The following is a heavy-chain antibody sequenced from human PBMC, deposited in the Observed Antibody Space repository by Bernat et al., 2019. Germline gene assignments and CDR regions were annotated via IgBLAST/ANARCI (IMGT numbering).Heavy chain of an antibody. D-gene: IGHD1-1*01. Sequence: QVQLVQSGAEVMKPGASVKVSCMASGYTFTTYYVHWVRQAPGQGLEWMGVINPGGGRTTFAQKFQGRVTMTRDTSTSTVHMELSSLRAEDTAVYYGARAYRWNDGFDYWGQGTLVTVSS. CDR2: INPGGGRT. V-gene: IGHV1-46*01. J-gene: IGHJ4*02. CDR3: ARAYRWNDGFDY. CDR1: GYTFTTYY.